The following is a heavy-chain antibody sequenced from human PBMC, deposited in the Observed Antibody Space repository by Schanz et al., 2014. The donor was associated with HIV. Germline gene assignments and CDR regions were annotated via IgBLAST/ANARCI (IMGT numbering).Heavy chain of an antibody. CDR2: ISYDGRNK. D-gene: IGHD1-26*01. V-gene: IGHV3-33*05. CDR1: GFTFNSYG. Sequence: VQLLESGGGLEQPGGSLRLSCAASGFTFNSYGMHWVRQAPGKGLEWVSVISYDGRNKLYADSVKGRFTISRDNAKNSLYLQMNSLRAEDTAVYYCVLPSAKIVGGLGEHYFDHWGQGTLVTVSS. CDR3: VLPSAKIVGGLGEHYFDH. J-gene: IGHJ4*02.